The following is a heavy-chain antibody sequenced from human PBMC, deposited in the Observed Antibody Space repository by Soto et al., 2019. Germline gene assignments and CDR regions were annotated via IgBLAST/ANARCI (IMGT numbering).Heavy chain of an antibody. Sequence: EVQLVESGGGVVRPGGSLRLCCAASGFTFDDHGMTWVRQAPGKGLEWVSGITWNGATTGYADSVKGRFTISRDNAKNSLYLQMNRLRVEDTALYYCAKDVGVVGAVDAFDVWGQGTMVTVSS. V-gene: IGHV3-20*04. CDR2: ITWNGATT. J-gene: IGHJ3*01. D-gene: IGHD2-2*01. CDR3: AKDVGVVGAVDAFDV. CDR1: GFTFDDHG.